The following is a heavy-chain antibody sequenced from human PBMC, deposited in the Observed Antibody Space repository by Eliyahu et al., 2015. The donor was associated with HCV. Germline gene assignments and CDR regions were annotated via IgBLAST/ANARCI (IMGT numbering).Heavy chain of an antibody. V-gene: IGHV3-11*01. CDR3: ARFIYCSGGSCYYYGMDV. CDR2: ITSSGETI. CDR1: GFXFGASY. D-gene: IGHD2-15*01. J-gene: IGHJ6*02. Sequence: QVXLAESGGGLVKPGGSLRLSXAASGFXFGASYMTWMRQAPGKGLEWISHITSSGETIFSADSVKGRFTISRDNAKNSLYLQMDSLRAEDTAVYYCARFIYCSGGSCYYYGMDVWGQGTTVTVSS.